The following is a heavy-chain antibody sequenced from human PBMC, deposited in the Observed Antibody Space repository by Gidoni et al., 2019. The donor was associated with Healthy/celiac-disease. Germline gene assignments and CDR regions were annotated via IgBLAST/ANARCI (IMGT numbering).Heavy chain of an antibody. Sequence: QVQLVQSGAEVKKPGASVKVSCKASGSTFTSYGISWVRPAPGQGLEWMGWISAYNGNTNDAQKLQGRVTMTTDTSTSTAYMELRSLRSDDTAVYDCARDLRRVGATSWINYWGQGTLVTVSS. V-gene: IGHV1-18*01. J-gene: IGHJ4*02. CDR3: ARDLRRVGATSWINY. CDR2: ISAYNGNT. D-gene: IGHD1-26*01. CDR1: GSTFTSYG.